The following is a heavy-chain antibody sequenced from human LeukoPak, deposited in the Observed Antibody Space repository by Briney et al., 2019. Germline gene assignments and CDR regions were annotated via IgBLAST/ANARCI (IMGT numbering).Heavy chain of an antibody. CDR3: ARSGYSYGPDY. CDR2: IYHSGST. J-gene: IGHJ4*02. V-gene: IGHV4-30-2*01. D-gene: IGHD5-18*01. CDR1: GGSISSGGYS. Sequence: PSETLSLTCAVSGGSISSGGYSWRWIRQPPGKGLEWIGYIYHSGSTYYNPSLKSRVTISVDRSKNQFSLKLSSVTAADTAVYYCARSGYSYGPDYWGQGTLVTVSS.